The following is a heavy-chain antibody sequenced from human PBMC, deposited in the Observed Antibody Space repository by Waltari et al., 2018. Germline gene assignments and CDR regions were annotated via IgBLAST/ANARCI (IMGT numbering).Heavy chain of an antibody. CDR2: ISSSSSTI. V-gene: IGHV3-48*01. J-gene: IGHJ4*02. Sequence: EVQLVESGGGLVQPGGSLRLSCAAHGFTFSRYSMNWVRQAPGKGLEWVSYISSSSSTIYYADSVKGRFTISRDNAKNSLYLQMNSLRAEDTAVYYCARGGIAARRAFDYWGQGTLVTVSS. CDR3: ARGGIAARRAFDY. D-gene: IGHD6-6*01. CDR1: GFTFSRYS.